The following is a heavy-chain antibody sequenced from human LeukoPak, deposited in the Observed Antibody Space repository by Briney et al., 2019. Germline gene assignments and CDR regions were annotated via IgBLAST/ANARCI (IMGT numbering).Heavy chain of an antibody. D-gene: IGHD4-17*01. Sequence: ASVKVSCKASGGTFSSYAISWVRQAPGQGLEWMGWINTNTGNPTYAQGFTGRFVFSLDTSVSTAYLQISGLQAEDTAVYYCARSNNDGDYLGVGFDYWGQGTLVTVSS. J-gene: IGHJ4*02. CDR3: ARSNNDGDYLGVGFDY. CDR2: INTNTGNP. V-gene: IGHV7-4-1*02. CDR1: GGTFSSYA.